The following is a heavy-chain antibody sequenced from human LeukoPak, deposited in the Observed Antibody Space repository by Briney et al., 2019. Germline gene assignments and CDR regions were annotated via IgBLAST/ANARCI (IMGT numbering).Heavy chain of an antibody. CDR1: GYIFTTYW. D-gene: IGHD1-26*01. J-gene: IGHJ4*02. Sequence: GESLKISCKGSGYIFTTYWIVWVRQMPGKGLEWVGIIYPGDSDTRYSPSFQGQVTISADKSISTAYLQWSSLKASDTAMYYCATRYSGSYYYNYWGQGTLVTVSS. CDR2: IYPGDSDT. CDR3: ATRYSGSYYYNY. V-gene: IGHV5-51*01.